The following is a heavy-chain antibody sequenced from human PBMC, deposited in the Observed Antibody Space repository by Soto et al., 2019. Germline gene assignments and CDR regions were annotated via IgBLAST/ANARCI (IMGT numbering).Heavy chain of an antibody. CDR1: GGSISSGDYY. Sequence: SETLSLTCTVSGGSISSGDYYWSWIRQPPGKGLEWIGYIYYSGSTYYNPSLKSRVTISVDTSKNQFSLKLSSVTAADTAVYYCARDTAMARDRVYYYGMDVWGQGTTVTVSS. V-gene: IGHV4-30-4*01. CDR2: IYYSGST. CDR3: ARDTAMARDRVYYYGMDV. J-gene: IGHJ6*02. D-gene: IGHD5-18*01.